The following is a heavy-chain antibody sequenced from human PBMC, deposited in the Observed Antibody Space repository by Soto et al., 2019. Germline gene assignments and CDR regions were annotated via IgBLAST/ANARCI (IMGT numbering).Heavy chain of an antibody. CDR3: AKVLGYCSSTSCYWGFLDY. J-gene: IGHJ4*02. D-gene: IGHD2-2*01. V-gene: IGHV3-23*01. CDR1: GFTFSSYA. Sequence: GGSLRLSCAASGFTFSSYAISWVRQAPGKGLEWVSAISGSGGSTYYADSVKGRFTISRDNSKNTLYLQMNSLRAEDTAVYYCAKVLGYCSSTSCYWGFLDYWGQGTLVTVSS. CDR2: ISGSGGST.